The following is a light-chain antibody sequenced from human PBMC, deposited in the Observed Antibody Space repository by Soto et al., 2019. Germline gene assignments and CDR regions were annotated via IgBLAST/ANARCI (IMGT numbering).Light chain of an antibody. Sequence: QSALTQPASVSGSPGQSITISCTGTSSDVGGYYSVSWYQQHPVKAPKLMIYEVSNRPSGVSNRFSGSKSGNTASLTISGLQAEDEADYYCSSYTRSNTGVFGGGTKVTVL. J-gene: IGLJ2*01. CDR2: EVS. CDR3: SSYTRSNTGV. V-gene: IGLV2-14*01. CDR1: SSDVGGYYS.